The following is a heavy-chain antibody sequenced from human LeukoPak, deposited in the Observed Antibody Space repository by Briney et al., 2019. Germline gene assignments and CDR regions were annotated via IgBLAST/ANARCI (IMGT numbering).Heavy chain of an antibody. D-gene: IGHD3-10*01. V-gene: IGHV4-34*01. CDR2: INHSGST. J-gene: IGHJ3*02. CDR3: ARATMVRGVIGAFDI. CDR1: GGSFSGYY. Sequence: PSETLSLTCAVYGGSFSGYYWSWIRQPPGKGLEWIGEINHSGSTNYNPSLKSRVTISVDTSKNQFSLKLSSVTAADTAVYYCARATMVRGVIGAFDIWGQGTVVTVSS.